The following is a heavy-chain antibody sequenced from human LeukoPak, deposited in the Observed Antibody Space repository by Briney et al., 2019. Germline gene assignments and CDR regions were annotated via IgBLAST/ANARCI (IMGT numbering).Heavy chain of an antibody. CDR3: ASSFIVVVPAAISPDAFDI. CDR2: IYPGDSDT. J-gene: IGHJ3*02. D-gene: IGHD2-2*02. CDR1: GYSFTSYW. V-gene: IGHV5-51*01. Sequence: GESLKISCQGSGYSFTSYWIGWVRQMPGKGLEWMGIIYPGDSDTRYSPSFQGQVTISADKSISTAYLQWSSLKASDTAMYYCASSFIVVVPAAISPDAFDIWGQGTMVTVSS.